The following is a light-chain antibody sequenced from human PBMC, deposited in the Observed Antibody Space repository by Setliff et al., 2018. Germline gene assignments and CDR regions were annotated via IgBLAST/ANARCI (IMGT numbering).Light chain of an antibody. Sequence: QSALAQPASVSESPGQSITISCSGTSSDVGSYDLVSWYQQHPGKAPKLIIYGVSDRPSGVSNRFSGSKSGNTASLTISGLQAEDEATYYCISYLYSQTLYVFGTGTKVTVL. CDR2: GVS. J-gene: IGLJ1*01. CDR1: SSDVGSYDL. CDR3: ISYLYSQTLYV. V-gene: IGLV2-14*03.